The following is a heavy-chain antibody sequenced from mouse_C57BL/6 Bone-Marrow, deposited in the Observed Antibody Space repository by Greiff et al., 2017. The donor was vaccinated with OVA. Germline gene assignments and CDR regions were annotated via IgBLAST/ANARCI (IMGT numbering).Heavy chain of an antibody. D-gene: IGHD2-2*01. CDR1: GYTFTSYW. Sequence: QVQLKQPGAELVKPGASVKMSCKASGYTFTSYWITWVKQRPGQGLEWIGDIYPGSGSTNYNEKFKSKATLTVDTSSSTAYMQLSSLTSEDSAVYYCARLYGYDCYAMDYWGQGTSVTVSS. J-gene: IGHJ4*01. V-gene: IGHV1-55*01. CDR3: ARLYGYDCYAMDY. CDR2: IYPGSGST.